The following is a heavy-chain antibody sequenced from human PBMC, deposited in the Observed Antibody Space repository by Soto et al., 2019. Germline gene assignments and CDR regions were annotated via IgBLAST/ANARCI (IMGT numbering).Heavy chain of an antibody. V-gene: IGHV4-4*02. J-gene: IGHJ6*02. CDR1: SGSIYTTNW. CDR2: IFPSRNA. Sequence: VQLQESGPGLVDPSGTLSLTCAVSSGSIYTTNWWSWVRQPPGKGLEWIGEIFPSRNAYYTPSLARGVTISVHTSKDQFSLNLRSVPAADTAVYYCARRTWGMDVWRQGTTVTVSS. CDR3: ARRTWGMDV. D-gene: IGHD2-8*01.